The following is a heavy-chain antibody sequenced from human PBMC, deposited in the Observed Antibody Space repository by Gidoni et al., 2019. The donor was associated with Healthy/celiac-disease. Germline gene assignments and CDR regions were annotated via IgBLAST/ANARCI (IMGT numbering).Heavy chain of an antibody. J-gene: IGHJ3*02. D-gene: IGHD6-19*01. CDR3: ARVNNRGQWLTSHDAFDI. Sequence: QVQLQESGPGLVKPSETLSLTCTVSGGSISSYYWCWIRQPPGKGLEWIGYIDYSGSTNYNPSLKSRVTISVDTSKNQFSLKLSSVTAADTAVYYCARVNNRGQWLTSHDAFDIWGQGTMVTVSS. V-gene: IGHV4-59*01. CDR2: IDYSGST. CDR1: GGSISSYY.